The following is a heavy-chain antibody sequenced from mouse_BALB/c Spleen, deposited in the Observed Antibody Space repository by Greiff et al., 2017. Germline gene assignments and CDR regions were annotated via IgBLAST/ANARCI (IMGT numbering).Heavy chain of an antibody. D-gene: IGHD2-1*01. CDR3: ARGYDNCRDYAMDY. V-gene: IGHV2-9*02. CDR1: GFSLTSYG. J-gene: IGHJ4*01. CDR2: IWAGGST. Sequence: VQLVESGPGLVEPSQSLSITCTVSGFSLTSYGVHWVRQPPGTGLEWLGVIWAGGSTNYSSALMSRLSISKDNSKSQVFLKMNSLQTDDTAMYYYARGYDNCRDYAMDYWGQGTSVTVSS.